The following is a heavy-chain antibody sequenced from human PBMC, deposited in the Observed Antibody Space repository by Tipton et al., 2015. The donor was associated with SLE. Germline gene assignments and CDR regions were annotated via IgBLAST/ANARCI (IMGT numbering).Heavy chain of an antibody. J-gene: IGHJ4*02. CDR1: GGSISSHY. CDR3: ARDRGGGSKV. Sequence: TLSLTCTVSGGSISSHYWSWIRQPPGKGLEWIGDIYYSGSTRYDPSLNSRVTILVDTSKNQFSLWLTSVTAADTAVYFCARDRGGGSKVWGQGKLVTVSS. CDR2: IYYSGST. D-gene: IGHD3-16*01. V-gene: IGHV4-59*11.